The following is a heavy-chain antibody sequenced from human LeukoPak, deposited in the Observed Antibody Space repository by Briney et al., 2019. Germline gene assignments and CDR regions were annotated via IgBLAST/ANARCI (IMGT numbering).Heavy chain of an antibody. D-gene: IGHD5-24*01. V-gene: IGHV4-34*01. CDR2: INHSGST. CDR1: GGSFSGYY. CDR3: ARIWLPYYFDY. Sequence: SETLSLTCAVYGGSFSGYYWSWIRQPPGKGLEWIGEINHSGSTNYNPSLKSRVTISVDTSKNQFSLKLSSVTAADTAVYYCARIWLPYYFDYWGQGTLVTVSS. J-gene: IGHJ4*02.